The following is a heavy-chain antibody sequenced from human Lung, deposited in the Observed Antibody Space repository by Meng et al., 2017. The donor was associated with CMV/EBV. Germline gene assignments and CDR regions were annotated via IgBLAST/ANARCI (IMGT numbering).Heavy chain of an antibody. Sequence: ESXKISXEASGCNFSTYSLNWVRQAPRKRLEWVEFISRSTHYIYYADSVKARFTISRDTAKNSVYLQMNSLREEDTAVYYCARDDGSGNVYDFYYGMDVWGQGXTVTVSS. V-gene: IGHV3-21*01. CDR3: ARDDGSGNVYDFYYGMDV. D-gene: IGHD3-10*01. CDR2: ISRSTHYI. CDR1: GCNFSTYS. J-gene: IGHJ6*02.